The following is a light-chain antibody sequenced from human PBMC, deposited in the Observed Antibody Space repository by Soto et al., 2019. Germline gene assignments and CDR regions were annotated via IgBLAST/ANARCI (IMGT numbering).Light chain of an antibody. CDR2: DAS. CDR1: QSVSRY. V-gene: IGKV3-11*01. CDR3: QQRSDWPST. Sequence: DIVLTQSPATLSLSPGERATLSCRASQSVSRYLAWYQQKPGQAPRLLIYDASNRATGIPARFSGSGSGTDFTLTISSLEPADSAVYYCQQRSDWPSTFGGGTKVEI. J-gene: IGKJ4*01.